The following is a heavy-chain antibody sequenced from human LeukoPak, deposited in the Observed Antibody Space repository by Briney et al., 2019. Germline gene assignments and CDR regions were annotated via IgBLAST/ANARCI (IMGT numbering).Heavy chain of an antibody. CDR3: AHRNSDYRAFDI. D-gene: IGHD4-11*01. J-gene: IGHJ3*02. V-gene: IGHV2-5*01. CDR1: GFSLSTSGMY. CDR2: IYWNGDK. Sequence: SGPTLVNPTQTLTLTCTFSGFSLSTSGMYVGWIRQPPGKALEWLALIYWNGDKRYSPSLKSRLTITKDTSKNQVVLTMTNMDPVDTATYYCAHRNSDYRAFDIWGQGTMVTVSS.